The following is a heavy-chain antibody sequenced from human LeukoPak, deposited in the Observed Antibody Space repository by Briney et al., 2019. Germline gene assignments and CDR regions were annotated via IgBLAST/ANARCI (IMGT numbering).Heavy chain of an antibody. CDR1: GFTFSSYS. J-gene: IGHJ4*02. CDR3: ARDGYSYGTDFDY. CDR2: ISSSSSTI. V-gene: IGHV3-48*01. Sequence: GGSLRLSCAASGFTFSSYSMNWVRQAPGKGLEWVSYISSSSSTIYYADSVKGRFTISRDNAKNSLYLQMNSLRAEDTAVYYCARDGYSYGTDFDYWGQGTLVTVSS. D-gene: IGHD5-18*01.